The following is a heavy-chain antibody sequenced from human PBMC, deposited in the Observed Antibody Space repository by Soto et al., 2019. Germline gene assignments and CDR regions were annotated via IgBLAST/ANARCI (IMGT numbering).Heavy chain of an antibody. Sequence: DVQLVESGGGLVQPGGSLRLSCAASGFTFSSYWMHWVRQAPGKGLVWVSRIKTDGSTTSYADSVKGRFTISRDNAKNTLYLQRNGLRAEDTGVYYSARRYFESSASVGYWGQGTLVTVSS. J-gene: IGHJ4*02. D-gene: IGHD3-22*01. CDR3: ARRYFESSASVGY. V-gene: IGHV3-74*01. CDR1: GFTFSSYW. CDR2: IKTDGSTT.